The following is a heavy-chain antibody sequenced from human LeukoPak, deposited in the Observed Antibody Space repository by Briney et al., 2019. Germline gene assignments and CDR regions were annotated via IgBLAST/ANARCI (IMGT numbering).Heavy chain of an antibody. CDR1: GFTFRNFW. CDR3: ARTGSGWQPGDY. CDR2: IKQDGSEI. J-gene: IGHJ4*02. D-gene: IGHD6-19*01. Sequence: GGSLRLSCAASGFTFRNFWMTWVRQAPGKGLEWVATIKQDGSEIYYVDSVKGRFTISRDNAENSLYLQMNSLRAEDTAVYYCARTGSGWQPGDYWGPGNLLTVSS. V-gene: IGHV3-7*05.